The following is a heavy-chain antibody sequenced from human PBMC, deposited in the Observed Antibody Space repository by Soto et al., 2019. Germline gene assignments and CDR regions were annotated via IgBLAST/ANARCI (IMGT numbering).Heavy chain of an antibody. CDR2: IIPILGIA. CDR3: AILWFGEPCYYYGMDV. D-gene: IGHD3-10*01. CDR1: GGTFSSYT. J-gene: IGHJ6*02. V-gene: IGHV1-69*02. Sequence: QVQLVQSGAEVKKPGSSVKVSCKASGGTFSSYTISWVRQAPGQGLEWMGRIIPILGIANYAQKFQGRVTITADKSTSKANMELSSLGSEDTAVYYCAILWFGEPCYYYGMDVWGQGTTVTVSS.